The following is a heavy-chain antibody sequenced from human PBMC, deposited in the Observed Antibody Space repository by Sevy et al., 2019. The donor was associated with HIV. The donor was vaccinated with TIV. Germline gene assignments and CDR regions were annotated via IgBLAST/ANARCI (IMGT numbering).Heavy chain of an antibody. CDR1: GYAFTSYG. CDR3: ARGRSDSGSYYGFKYYYYMDV. CDR2: ISAYNGNT. D-gene: IGHD1-26*01. V-gene: IGHV1-18*01. J-gene: IGHJ6*03. Sequence: ASVKVSCKASGYAFTSYGISWVRQATGQGLEWMGWISAYNGNTNYAQKLQGRVTMTTDTSTSTAYMELRSLRSDDTAVYYCARGRSDSGSYYGFKYYYYMDVWGKGTTVTVSS.